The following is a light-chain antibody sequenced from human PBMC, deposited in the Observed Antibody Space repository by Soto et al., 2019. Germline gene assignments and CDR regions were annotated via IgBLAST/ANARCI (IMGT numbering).Light chain of an antibody. V-gene: IGKV3-11*01. J-gene: IGKJ5*01. Sequence: EIVLTQSPATLSLSPGERATLSCRASPSVTNFLAWYQQKPRQAPRLLLYGAFNRATGIPARFRGSGSGTDFTLTISSLEPEDSAIYYCQQRNIWPPVTFGQGTRLE. CDR2: GAF. CDR1: PSVTNF. CDR3: QQRNIWPPVT.